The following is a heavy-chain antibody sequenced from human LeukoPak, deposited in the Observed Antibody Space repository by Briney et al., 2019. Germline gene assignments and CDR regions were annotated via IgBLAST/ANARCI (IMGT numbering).Heavy chain of an antibody. Sequence: SETLSLTCTVSGGSISSYYWSWIRQPAGKGLEWIGRIYTSGSTNYNPSLKSRVTMSVDTSKNQFSLKLSSVTAADTAVYYCARGGGVLVVPAAILWFDPWGQGTLVTVSS. J-gene: IGHJ5*02. CDR1: GGSISSYY. CDR3: ARGGGVLVVPAAILWFDP. D-gene: IGHD2-2*01. CDR2: IYTSGST. V-gene: IGHV4-4*07.